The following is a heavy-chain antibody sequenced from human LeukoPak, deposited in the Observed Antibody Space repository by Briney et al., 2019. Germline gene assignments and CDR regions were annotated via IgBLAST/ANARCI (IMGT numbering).Heavy chain of an antibody. D-gene: IGHD6-13*01. V-gene: IGHV4-59*01. CDR2: IHYSGST. CDR3: AMRYASGSWLDAFDI. J-gene: IGHJ3*02. CDR1: GGSISSYY. Sequence: SETLSLTCTVSGGSISSYYWSWMRQPPGKGLEWIGYIHYSGSTNYNPSLTSRVTISVDTSKNQFSLKLSSVTAADTAVYYCAMRYASGSWLDAFDIWGQGTVVTVSS.